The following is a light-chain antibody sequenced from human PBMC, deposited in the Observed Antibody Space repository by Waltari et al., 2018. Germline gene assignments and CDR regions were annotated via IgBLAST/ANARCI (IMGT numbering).Light chain of an antibody. CDR3: SSYTSSSIL. CDR1: SSDVGGYNY. J-gene: IGLJ1*01. CDR2: EVS. Sequence: QSALTQPASVSGSPGQSITISCTGTSSDVGGYNYVSWYQQHPGKAPKLVIYEVSNRPSGVSNRFSGSKSGNTASLTISGLQAEDEADYYCSSYTSSSILFGTGTKVTVL. V-gene: IGLV2-14*01.